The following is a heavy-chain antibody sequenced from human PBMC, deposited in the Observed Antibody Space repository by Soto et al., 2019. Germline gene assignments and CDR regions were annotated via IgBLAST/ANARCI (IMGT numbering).Heavy chain of an antibody. CDR3: AREKTSMGSDY. J-gene: IGHJ4*02. CDR1: GFTFSSYS. V-gene: IGHV3-21*01. Sequence: EVQLVESGGGLVKPGGSLRLSCAVSGFTFSSYSMNWVRQAPGKRLEWVSSIGPSSIYIYHADSVKGRFTISRDNAKNSLYLQMNSLRAEDTAVYYCAREKTSMGSDYWGQGTLVTVSS. CDR2: IGPSSIYI.